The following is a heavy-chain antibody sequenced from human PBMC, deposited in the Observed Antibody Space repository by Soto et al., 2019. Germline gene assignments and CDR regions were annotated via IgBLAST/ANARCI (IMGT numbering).Heavy chain of an antibody. CDR3: VRDSGRGFYFDY. D-gene: IGHD3-10*01. V-gene: IGHV3-72*01. Sequence: GGSLRLSCVASGFTFSDHYMDWVRQAPGKGLEWVGRIRNRPNSYTTQYAASVKGRFAVLRDDSENLVYLQMNDLKTEDTAVYYCVRDSGRGFYFDYWGQGAQVTVSS. CDR1: GFTFSDHY. CDR2: IRNRPNSYTT. J-gene: IGHJ4*02.